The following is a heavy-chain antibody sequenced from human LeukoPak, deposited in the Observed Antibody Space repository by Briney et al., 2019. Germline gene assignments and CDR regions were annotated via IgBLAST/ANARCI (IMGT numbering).Heavy chain of an antibody. CDR3: ARDLSTVTTSSPFDY. CDR1: GFTSKTYW. Sequence: GGSLRLSCAASGFTSKTYWLNWVRQAPGKGLEWVANIKHDGGEEYYVDSVKGRFTISRDNTKNSLYLQMNSLRAEDTAVYYCARDLSTVTTSSPFDYWGQGTLVTVSS. CDR2: IKHDGGEE. V-gene: IGHV3-7*05. D-gene: IGHD4-17*01. J-gene: IGHJ4*02.